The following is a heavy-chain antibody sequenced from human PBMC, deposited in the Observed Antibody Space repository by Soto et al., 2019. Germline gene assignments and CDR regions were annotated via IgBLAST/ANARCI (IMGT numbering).Heavy chain of an antibody. Sequence: GGSLRLSCVGSGFIFSNSAMHWVRQAPGKGLEWVAVISYDGSNKYYADSVKGRFTISRDNSKNTLYLQMNSLRGEDTAVYYCALISAVPFDMDVWGQGTTVTVSS. CDR3: ALISAVPFDMDV. CDR1: GFIFSNSA. CDR2: ISYDGSNK. D-gene: IGHD6-13*01. J-gene: IGHJ6*02. V-gene: IGHV3-30-3*01.